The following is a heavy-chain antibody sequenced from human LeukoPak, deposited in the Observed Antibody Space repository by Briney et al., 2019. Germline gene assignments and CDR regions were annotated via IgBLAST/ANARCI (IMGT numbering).Heavy chain of an antibody. J-gene: IGHJ4*02. CDR2: IYTSGST. Sequence: SETLSLTCTVSGGSISSYYWSWIRQPPGKGLEWIGYIYTSGSTNYNPSLKGRVTISVDPSKNQSSLKLSSVTAADTAVYYCARRGTGTTHFDYWGQGTLVTVSS. CDR3: ARRGTGTTHFDY. D-gene: IGHD1-7*01. V-gene: IGHV4-4*09. CDR1: GGSISSYY.